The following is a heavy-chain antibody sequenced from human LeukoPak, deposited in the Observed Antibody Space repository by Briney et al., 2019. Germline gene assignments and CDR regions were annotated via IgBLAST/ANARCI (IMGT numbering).Heavy chain of an antibody. J-gene: IGHJ4*02. D-gene: IGHD2-2*01. CDR3: ARDYRYCSSTSCYAFDY. CDR2: INHSGST. CDR1: GGSFSGYY. V-gene: IGHV4-34*01. Sequence: KPSETLSLTCAVYGGSFSGYYWSWIRQPPGKGLEWIGEINHSGSTNYNPSLKSRVTISVDTSKNQFSLKLSSVTAADTAVYYCARDYRYCSSTSCYAFDYWGQGTLVIVSS.